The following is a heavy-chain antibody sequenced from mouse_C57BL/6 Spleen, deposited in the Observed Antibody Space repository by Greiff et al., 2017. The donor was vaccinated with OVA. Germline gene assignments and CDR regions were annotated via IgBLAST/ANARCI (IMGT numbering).Heavy chain of an antibody. CDR3: ARANWSYFDY. J-gene: IGHJ2*01. V-gene: IGHV5-16*01. CDR2: INYDGSST. D-gene: IGHD4-1*01. CDR1: GFTFSDYY. Sequence: EVMLVESEGGLVQPGSSMKLSCTASGFTFSDYYMAWVRQVPEKGLEWVANINYDGSSTYYLDSLKSRFIISRDNAKNILYLQMSSLKSEDTATYYCARANWSYFDYWGQGTTLTVSS.